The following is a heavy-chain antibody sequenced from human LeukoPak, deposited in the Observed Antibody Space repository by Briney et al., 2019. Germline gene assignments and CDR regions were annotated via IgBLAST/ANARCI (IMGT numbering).Heavy chain of an antibody. J-gene: IGHJ6*03. CDR3: AREISGTNYNPLGYMDV. CDR2: LFTSGIT. Sequence: SETLSLTCTVSGGSISLYYWNWIRQPAGRGLEWIGRLFTSGITNYNPSLKSRVTMSVEKSKGQFSLALSSVTAADTAVYYCAREISGTNYNPLGYMDVWGKGTAVTVSS. CDR1: GGSISLYY. D-gene: IGHD3-10*01. V-gene: IGHV4-4*07.